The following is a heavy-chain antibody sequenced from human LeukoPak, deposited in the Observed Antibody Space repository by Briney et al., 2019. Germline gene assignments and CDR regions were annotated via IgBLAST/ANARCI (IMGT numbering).Heavy chain of an antibody. CDR1: GYTFTSYA. D-gene: IGHD3-16*01. J-gene: IGHJ3*02. CDR2: INAGNGNT. V-gene: IGHV1-3*01. Sequence: GASVKVSCKASGYTFTSYAMHWVRQAPGQRLEWMGWINAGNGNTKYSQKFQGRVTITRDTSASTAYMELSSLRSEDTAVYYCARDSRSRGITPHAFGIWGQGTMVTVSS. CDR3: ARDSRSRGITPHAFGI.